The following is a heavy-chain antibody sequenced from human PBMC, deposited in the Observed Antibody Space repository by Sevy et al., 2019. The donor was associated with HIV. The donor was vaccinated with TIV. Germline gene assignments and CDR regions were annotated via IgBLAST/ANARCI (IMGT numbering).Heavy chain of an antibody. J-gene: IGHJ4*02. CDR2: ISWDGGST. CDR1: GFTFDDYT. CDR3: AKEAGGDYYFDY. V-gene: IGHV3-43*01. Sequence: GGSLRLSCAASGFTFDDYTMHWVRQAPGKGLEWVSLISWDGGSTYYADSVKGRFTISRDNSKNSLYLQMNSLRTEDTAVYYCAKEAGGDYYFDYWGQGTLVTVSS. D-gene: IGHD3-16*01.